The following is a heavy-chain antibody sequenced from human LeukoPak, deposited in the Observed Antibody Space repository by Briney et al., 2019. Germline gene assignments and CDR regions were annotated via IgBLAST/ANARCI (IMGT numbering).Heavy chain of an antibody. Sequence: GGSLRLSCAASGFTFSSYAMSWVRQAPGKGLEWVSAISGSGGSTYYADSVKGRFTISRDNSKNTLYLQMNSLRAEDTAVYYCAKGIAVAGNWGYYFDYWGQGTLVTVPS. CDR2: ISGSGGST. D-gene: IGHD6-19*01. J-gene: IGHJ4*02. CDR3: AKGIAVAGNWGYYFDY. V-gene: IGHV3-23*01. CDR1: GFTFSSYA.